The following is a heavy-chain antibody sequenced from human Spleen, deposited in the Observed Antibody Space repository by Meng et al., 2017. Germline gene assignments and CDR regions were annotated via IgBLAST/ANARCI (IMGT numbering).Heavy chain of an antibody. Sequence: GESLKISCVASGITFRNLWMTWVRQAPGKGLEWVSVIYTCDSTYYADSVKGRFTISRDNARNTLYLQMNSLRVEDTAVYYCAKVGYYDSSNYYAYFQHWGQGTLVTVSS. D-gene: IGHD3-22*01. J-gene: IGHJ1*01. CDR2: IYTCDST. CDR1: GITFRNLW. CDR3: AKVGYYDSSNYYAYFQH. V-gene: IGHV3-66*01.